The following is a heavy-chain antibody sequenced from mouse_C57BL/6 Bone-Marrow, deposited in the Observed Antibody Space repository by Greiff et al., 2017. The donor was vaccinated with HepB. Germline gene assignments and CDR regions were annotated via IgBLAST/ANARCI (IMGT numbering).Heavy chain of an antibody. CDR1: GFTFTDYY. CDR3: VKAVGYYGSSRLYYMDY. D-gene: IGHD1-1*01. CDR2: IRNKANGYTT. Sequence: DVMLVESGGGLVQPGASLRLSCAASGFTFTDYYMSWVRQPPGKAPEWLALIRNKANGYTTEYTASVKVRFTISRDNSQNILYLQMNTLRAEDSATYYCVKAVGYYGSSRLYYMDYWGQGTTLTVSS. V-gene: IGHV7-4*01. J-gene: IGHJ2*01.